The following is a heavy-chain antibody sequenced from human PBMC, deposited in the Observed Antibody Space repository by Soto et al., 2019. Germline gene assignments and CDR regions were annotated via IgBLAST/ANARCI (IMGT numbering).Heavy chain of an antibody. J-gene: IGHJ6*02. D-gene: IGHD2-15*01. V-gene: IGHV5-51*01. CDR1: GYSFTSFW. CDR3: ARGGGCGGSCYHYGIDV. Sequence: GESLKISCKGSGYSFTSFWIGWVRQTPRKGLEWMGIVYPGDSSTTYSPSFEGQVTISVDKSITTAYAQWNSLRASDTAIYYCARGGGCGGSCYHYGIDVWGQGTTVTVSS. CDR2: VYPGDSST.